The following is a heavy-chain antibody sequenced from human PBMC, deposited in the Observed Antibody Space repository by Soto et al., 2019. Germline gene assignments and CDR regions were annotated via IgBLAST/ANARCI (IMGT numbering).Heavy chain of an antibody. CDR3: ARVGGSYGNY. CDR1: GFTFSSYS. J-gene: IGHJ4*02. CDR2: ISSSSSYI. V-gene: IGHV3-21*01. Sequence: GGSRRLCCAASGFTFSSYSINWFRQAPGKGLEWVSSISSSSSYIYYADSVKGRFTISRDNAKNSLYLQMNSLRAEDTAVYYCARVGGSYGNYWGQGTLVTVSS. D-gene: IGHD1-26*01.